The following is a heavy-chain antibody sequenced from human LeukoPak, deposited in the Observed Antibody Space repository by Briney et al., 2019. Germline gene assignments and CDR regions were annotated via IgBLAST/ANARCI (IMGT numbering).Heavy chain of an antibody. CDR3: ARGHECSGGSCYLVY. V-gene: IGHV1-8*01. D-gene: IGHD2-15*01. CDR2: MSPNTGNT. J-gene: IGHJ4*02. Sequence: ASVKVSCKASGYTVSSYDIYWVRHAPGQGREWKWCMSPNTGNTGYAQKFPGRVTMHRNTSIRTAYMALSSLRSQDTAVYYCARGHECSGGSCYLVYWGQRTLVTVSS. CDR1: GYTVSSYD.